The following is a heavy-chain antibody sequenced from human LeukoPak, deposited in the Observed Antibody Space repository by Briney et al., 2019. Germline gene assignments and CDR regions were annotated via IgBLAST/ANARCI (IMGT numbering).Heavy chain of an antibody. CDR2: ISGSGDST. V-gene: IGHV3-23*01. CDR1: GFTFNNYA. CDR3: TRELKVAGPTTGFDY. D-gene: IGHD1-26*01. J-gene: IGHJ4*02. Sequence: PGTSLRLSCAASGFTFNNYAIGWVRQAPGKGLEWVSAISGSGDSTFYADSVKGRFTISRDNSKNTLYLQMNSLRAEGSAVYYCTRELKVAGPTTGFDYWGQGTLVTVSS.